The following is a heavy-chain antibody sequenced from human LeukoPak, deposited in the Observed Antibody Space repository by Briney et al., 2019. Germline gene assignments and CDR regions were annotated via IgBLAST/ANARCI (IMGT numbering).Heavy chain of an antibody. V-gene: IGHV4-59*08. CDR2: IYYSGST. D-gene: IGHD6-19*01. J-gene: IGHJ4*02. CDR3: ARGMAVAGREWDYFDY. CDR1: GGSISSYY. Sequence: SETLSLTCTVSGGSISSYYWSWIRQPPGKGLEWIGYIYYSGSTNYNPSLKSRVTISVDTSKNQFSLKLSSVTAADTAVYYCARGMAVAGREWDYFDYWGQGTLVTVSS.